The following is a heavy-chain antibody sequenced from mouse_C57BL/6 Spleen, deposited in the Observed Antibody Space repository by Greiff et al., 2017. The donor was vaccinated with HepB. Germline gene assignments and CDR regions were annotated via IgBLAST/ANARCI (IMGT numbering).Heavy chain of an antibody. CDR1: GYSITSGYY. Sequence: ESGPGLVKPSQSLSLTCSVTGYSITSGYYWNWIRQFPGNKLEWMGYISYDGSNNYNPSLKNRISITRDTSKNQFFLKLNSVTTEDTATYYCAREDYSNPAWFAYWGQGTLVTVSA. CDR2: ISYDGSN. J-gene: IGHJ3*01. CDR3: AREDYSNPAWFAY. V-gene: IGHV3-6*01. D-gene: IGHD2-5*01.